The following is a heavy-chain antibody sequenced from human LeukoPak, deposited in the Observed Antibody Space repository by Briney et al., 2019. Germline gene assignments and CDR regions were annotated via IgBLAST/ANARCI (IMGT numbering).Heavy chain of an antibody. CDR2: ISGSGDST. CDR1: GFTVSTNY. Sequence: PGGSLRLSCAASGFTVSTNYMSWVRQAPGKGLEWVSAISGSGDSTYYADSVKGRFTISRDNSKNTLYLQMNSLRAEDTAVYYCAKPLAQYDSSGYYSQPFDYWGQGTLVTVSS. CDR3: AKPLAQYDSSGYYSQPFDY. D-gene: IGHD3-22*01. J-gene: IGHJ4*02. V-gene: IGHV3-23*01.